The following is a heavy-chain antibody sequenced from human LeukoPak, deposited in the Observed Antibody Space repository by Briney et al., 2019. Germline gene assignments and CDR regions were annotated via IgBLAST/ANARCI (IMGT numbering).Heavy chain of an antibody. D-gene: IGHD3-10*01. V-gene: IGHV1-2*04. CDR2: INPNSGGT. Sequence: GASVKVSCKASGYTFTGYYMHWVRQALGQGLEWMGWINPNSGGTNYAQKFQGWVTMTRDTSISTAYMELSRLRSDDTAVYYCARENGSGSYEFDYWGQGTLVTVSS. CDR3: ARENGSGSYEFDY. CDR1: GYTFTGYY. J-gene: IGHJ4*02.